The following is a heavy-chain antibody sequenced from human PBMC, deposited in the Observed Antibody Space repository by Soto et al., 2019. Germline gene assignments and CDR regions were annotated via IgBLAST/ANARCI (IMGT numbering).Heavy chain of an antibody. CDR2: IHYSGNT. J-gene: IGHJ2*01. D-gene: IGHD6-19*01. CDR1: GGSIGSYY. Sequence: QVQLQESGPGLVEPSETLSLTCTVSGGSIGSYYWSWIRQPPGKGLEWIGYIHYSGNTNYNPSLKSRVTISVDTSKNQFSLKLSSVTAADTAVYYCTKNHDSGWSLWYFDLWGRGTLVTVSS. V-gene: IGHV4-59*08. CDR3: TKNHDSGWSLWYFDL.